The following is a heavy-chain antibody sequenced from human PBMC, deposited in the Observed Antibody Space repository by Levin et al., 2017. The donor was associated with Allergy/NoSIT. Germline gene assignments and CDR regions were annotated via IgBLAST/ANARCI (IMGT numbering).Heavy chain of an antibody. Sequence: GESLKISCAASGFTFSSYSMNWVRQAPGKGLEWVSSISSSSSYIYYADSVKGRFTISRDNAKNSLYLQMNSLRAEDTAVYYCARASAWFGEFDFDYWGQGTLVTVSS. CDR3: ARASAWFGEFDFDY. V-gene: IGHV3-21*01. CDR2: ISSSSSYI. CDR1: GFTFSSYS. D-gene: IGHD3-10*01. J-gene: IGHJ4*02.